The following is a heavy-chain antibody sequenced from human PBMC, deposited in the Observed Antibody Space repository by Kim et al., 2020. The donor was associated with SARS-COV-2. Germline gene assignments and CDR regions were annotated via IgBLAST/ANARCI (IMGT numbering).Heavy chain of an antibody. Sequence: SGSTNYNPSLKSRVTISVDTSKNQFSLKLSSVTAADTAVYYCARGRGLGYWGQGTLVTVSS. CDR3: ARGRGLGY. J-gene: IGHJ4*02. V-gene: IGHV4-59*09. D-gene: IGHD3-16*01. CDR2: SGST.